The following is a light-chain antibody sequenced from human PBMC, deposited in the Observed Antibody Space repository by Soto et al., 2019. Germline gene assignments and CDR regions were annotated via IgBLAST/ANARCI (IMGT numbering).Light chain of an antibody. Sequence: DIVMTQSPLSLPVTPGEPASISCRSSQNLLHSNGYNYLDWYLQKPGQSPQLLIFLGSNRASWVPDRFSGSGSGTDFTLKISRVEAEDVGVYYCMQSLQTPLTFGGGTKVESK. V-gene: IGKV2-28*01. CDR2: LGS. CDR1: QNLLHSNGYNY. J-gene: IGKJ4*01. CDR3: MQSLQTPLT.